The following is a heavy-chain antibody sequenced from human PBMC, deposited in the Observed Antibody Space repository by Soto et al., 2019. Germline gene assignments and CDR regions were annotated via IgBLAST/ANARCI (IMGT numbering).Heavy chain of an antibody. CDR2: IFSNDEK. CDR3: ARIPFGSWAHTSPFTDTT. J-gene: IGHJ5*02. CDR1: GFSLSNARMG. V-gene: IGHV2-26*01. D-gene: IGHD6-13*01. Sequence: QVTLKESGPVLVKPTETLTLTCTVSGFSLSNARMGVSWIRQPPGKALEWLAHIFSNDEKSYSTSLKSRLTTSKDTSKSQVVLTMTNMDPVDTATYYCARIPFGSWAHTSPFTDTTWGQGTLVTVSS.